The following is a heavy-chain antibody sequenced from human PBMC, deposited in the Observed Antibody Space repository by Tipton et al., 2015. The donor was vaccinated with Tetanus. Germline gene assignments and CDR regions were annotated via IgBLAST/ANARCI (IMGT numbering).Heavy chain of an antibody. J-gene: IGHJ3*01. CDR2: IYPSDGST. Sequence: QLVQSGAEVKKPGASVKVSCKASGYTFTYLYIHWVRQAPGQGLEWMGMIYPSDGSTSYAQKLQGRVTMTRDTPTSTVYMELSSLSTEDTAVSYCARVREAFDFWGKGTMVPVSS. V-gene: IGHV1-46*03. CDR1: GYTFTYLY. D-gene: IGHD3-10*01. CDR3: ARVREAFDF.